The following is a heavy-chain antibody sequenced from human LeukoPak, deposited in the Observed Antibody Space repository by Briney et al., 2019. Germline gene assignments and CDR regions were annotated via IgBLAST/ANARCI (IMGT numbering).Heavy chain of an antibody. D-gene: IGHD3-10*01. J-gene: IGHJ6*02. CDR1: GFTFSSYS. V-gene: IGHV3-48*02. Sequence: GGSLRLSCAASGFTFSSYSMNWVRQAPGKGLEWVSYISSSSTIYYADSVKGRFTISRDNAKNSLYLQMNSLRDEDTAVYYCARSGTYNYYYYGMDVWGQGTTVTVSS. CDR2: ISSSSTI. CDR3: ARSGTYNYYYYGMDV.